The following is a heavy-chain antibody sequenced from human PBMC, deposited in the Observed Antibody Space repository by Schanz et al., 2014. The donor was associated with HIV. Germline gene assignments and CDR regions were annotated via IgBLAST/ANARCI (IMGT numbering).Heavy chain of an antibody. CDR3: AKASESIFGVEGLDF. CDR2: IWYDGSNK. J-gene: IGHJ4*02. CDR1: GFTFSSYG. D-gene: IGHD3-3*01. Sequence: QVQLVESGGGVVQPGRSLRLSCAASGFTFSSYGMHWVRQAPGKGLEWVAVIWYDGSNKYYADSVKGRFAISRDNSKNTVYLQMNSLRSEDTAVYYCAKASESIFGVEGLDFWGQGTLVIVSS. V-gene: IGHV3-33*06.